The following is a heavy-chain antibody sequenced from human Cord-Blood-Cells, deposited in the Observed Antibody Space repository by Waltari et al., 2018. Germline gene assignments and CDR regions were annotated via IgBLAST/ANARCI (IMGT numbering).Heavy chain of an antibody. J-gene: IGHJ4*02. CDR2: IVVGSGNT. V-gene: IGHV1-58*01. D-gene: IGHD3-3*01. CDR3: AASRFYTDFWSGPDY. CDR1: GFTFTSSA. Sequence: MQLVQSGPEVKKPGTSVKVSCKAPGFTFTSSAVQWVRQARGQRLEWIGWIVVGSGNTNYAQKFQERVTITRDMSTSTAYMELSSLRSEDTAVYYCAASRFYTDFWSGPDYWGQGTLVTVSS.